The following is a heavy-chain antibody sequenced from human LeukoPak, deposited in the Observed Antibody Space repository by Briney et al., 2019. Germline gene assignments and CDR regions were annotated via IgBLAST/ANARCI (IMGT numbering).Heavy chain of an antibody. CDR2: INAGNGNT. CDR1: GYTFTSYA. Sequence: GASVKVSCKASGYTFTSYAMHWVRQAPGQRLEWMGWINAGNGNTKYSQKFQGRVTITGDTSASTAYMELSSLRSEDTAVYYCASGAAGMRTFDYWGQGTLVTVSS. V-gene: IGHV1-3*01. J-gene: IGHJ4*02. D-gene: IGHD6-13*01. CDR3: ASGAAGMRTFDY.